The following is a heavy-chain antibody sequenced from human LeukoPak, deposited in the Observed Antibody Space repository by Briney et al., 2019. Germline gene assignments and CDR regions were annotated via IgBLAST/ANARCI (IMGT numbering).Heavy chain of an antibody. D-gene: IGHD2-2*01. V-gene: IGHV1-69*13. J-gene: IGHJ3*02. Sequence: ASVKVSCKASGGTFSSYAISWVRQAPGQGLEWTGGIIPIFGTANYAQKFQGRVTITADESTSTAYMELSSLRSEDTAVYYCARDPPKYQLLSPRAFGIWGQRTMVTVSS. CDR2: IIPIFGTA. CDR1: GGTFSSYA. CDR3: ARDPPKYQLLSPRAFGI.